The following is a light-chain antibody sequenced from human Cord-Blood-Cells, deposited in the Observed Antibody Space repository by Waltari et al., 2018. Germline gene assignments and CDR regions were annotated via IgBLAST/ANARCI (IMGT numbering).Light chain of an antibody. V-gene: IGLV1-44*01. J-gene: IGLJ3*02. CDR3: AAWDDSLNGWV. Sequence: QSVLTQPPSASGTPGQRVTIYCSGSSSNIGSNTVNWYQQLPGTAPKLLIYSNNQRPSGVPDRFYGSKSGTSASLAISGLQSEDEADYYCAAWDDSLNGWVFGGGTKLTVL. CDR2: SNN. CDR1: SSNIGSNT.